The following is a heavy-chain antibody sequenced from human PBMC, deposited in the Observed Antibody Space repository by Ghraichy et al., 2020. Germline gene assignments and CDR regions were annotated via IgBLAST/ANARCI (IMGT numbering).Heavy chain of an antibody. J-gene: IGHJ6*03. Sequence: GGSLRLSCAASAFTFRNYAMSWVRQAPGKGLEWVSAISGGDGSTYYADSVRGRFTISRDDSKNTLSLQVNSLRVEDTAIDYGAKVGYDGAYYYYYMDVWGKGTTVTVSS. V-gene: IGHV3-23*01. CDR1: AFTFRNYA. CDR2: ISGGDGST. CDR3: AKVGYDGAYYYYYMDV. D-gene: IGHD5-12*01.